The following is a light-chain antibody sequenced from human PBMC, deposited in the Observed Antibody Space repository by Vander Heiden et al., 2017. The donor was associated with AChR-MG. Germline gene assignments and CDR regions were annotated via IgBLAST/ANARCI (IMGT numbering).Light chain of an antibody. J-gene: IGLJ2*01. Sequence: QSALTQPRSVSGSPGQSVTISCTGTSSDVCGYDYVSWYQQHPVIAPKLMIYDVSKRPSGVPDRFSGSRSGNTASLTISGLQAEDETDYYCCSYAGSYVVFGGGTTLTVL. V-gene: IGLV2-11*01. CDR3: CSYAGSYVV. CDR1: SSDVCGYDY. CDR2: DVS.